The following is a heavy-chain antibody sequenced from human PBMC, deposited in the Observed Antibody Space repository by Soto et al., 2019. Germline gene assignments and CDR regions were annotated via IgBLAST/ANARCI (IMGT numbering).Heavy chain of an antibody. J-gene: IGHJ4*02. V-gene: IGHV3-11*05. CDR2: ISSSSSYT. Sequence: PGGSLRLSCAASGFTFSDYYMSWIRQAPGKGLEWVSYISSSSSYTNYADSVKGRFTISRDNAKNSLYLQMNSLRAEDTAVYYCARGYIQAAGPIPFDYWGQGTLVTVSS. CDR1: GFTFSDYY. D-gene: IGHD6-13*01. CDR3: ARGYIQAAGPIPFDY.